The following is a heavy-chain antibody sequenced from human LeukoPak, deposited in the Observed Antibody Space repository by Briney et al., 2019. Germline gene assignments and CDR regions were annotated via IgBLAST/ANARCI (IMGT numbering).Heavy chain of an antibody. Sequence: PGGSLRLSCAASGFPFRNYWMHWVRQAPGKGLVWVSRINPDGATTDYAGSVKGRFTISRDNAKNMVYLQMNSLRAEDTAVYYCARRLGDSSGYPIDYWGQGTLVTVSS. V-gene: IGHV3-74*01. J-gene: IGHJ4*02. CDR2: INPDGATT. CDR3: ARRLGDSSGYPIDY. CDR1: GFPFRNYW. D-gene: IGHD3-22*01.